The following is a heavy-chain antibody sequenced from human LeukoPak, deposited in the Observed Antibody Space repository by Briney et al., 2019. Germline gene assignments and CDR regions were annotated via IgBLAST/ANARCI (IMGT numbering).Heavy chain of an antibody. Sequence: GGSLRLSCAASGFTFSSYDMHWVRQATGKGLEWVSAIGTAGDTYYPGSVKGRFTISRENAKSSFYLQMSSLRAGDTAMYYCAVGLRFLLVWGQGTMVTVSS. V-gene: IGHV3-13*01. CDR1: GFTFSSYD. D-gene: IGHD3-3*01. J-gene: IGHJ3*01. CDR3: AVGLRFLLV. CDR2: IGTAGDT.